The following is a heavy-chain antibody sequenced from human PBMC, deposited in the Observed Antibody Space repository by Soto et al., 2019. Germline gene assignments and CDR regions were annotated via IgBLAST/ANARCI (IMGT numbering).Heavy chain of an antibody. D-gene: IGHD6-19*01. CDR3: ARRFVAVAAFDY. Sequence: PSETLSLTCTVSCGSISSSSYYWGWIRQPPGKGLEWIGSIYYSGSTYYNPSLKSRVTISVDTSKNQFSLKLSSVTAADTAVYYCARRFVAVAAFDYWGQGTLVTVSS. V-gene: IGHV4-39*01. J-gene: IGHJ4*02. CDR1: CGSISSSSYY. CDR2: IYYSGST.